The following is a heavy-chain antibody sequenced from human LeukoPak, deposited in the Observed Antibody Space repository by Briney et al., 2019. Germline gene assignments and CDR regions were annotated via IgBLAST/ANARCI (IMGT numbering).Heavy chain of an antibody. Sequence: ASVKVSCKASGYTFTSYGISWVRQAPGQGLEWMGWISAYNGNTNYAQKLQGRVTMTTDTSTSTAYMELRSLRSDDTAVYYCAREEDSYPAAIFPSAYGGKGPLVTVSS. J-gene: IGHJ4*02. CDR2: ISAYNGNT. CDR1: GYTFTSYG. D-gene: IGHD2-2*01. V-gene: IGHV1-18*01. CDR3: AREEDSYPAAIFPSAY.